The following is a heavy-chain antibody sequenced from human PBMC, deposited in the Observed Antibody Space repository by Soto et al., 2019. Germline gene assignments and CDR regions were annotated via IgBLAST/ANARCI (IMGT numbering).Heavy chain of an antibody. CDR1: GGSMSSGDYY. Sequence: QVQLQESGPGLVKPSQTLSLTCAVSGGSMSSGDYYWSWIRQPPGKGLEWVGYISHSGSTYDNSSLKSRIAVSLDTSKNQFSLTLSSVTAADTAVYFCARRGSRVGDYYHYGMDVWGQGTTVTDSS. D-gene: IGHD2-21*01. J-gene: IGHJ6*02. V-gene: IGHV4-30-4*01. CDR2: ISHSGST. CDR3: ARRGSRVGDYYHYGMDV.